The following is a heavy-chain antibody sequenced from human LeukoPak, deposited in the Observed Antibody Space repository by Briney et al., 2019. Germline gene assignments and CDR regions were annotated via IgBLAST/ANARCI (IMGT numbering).Heavy chain of an antibody. D-gene: IGHD3-10*01. CDR2: IIPIPGIA. CDR3: ATHYGSGSGNPYYYYMDV. Sequence: SVKVSCKASGGTFSSYTISWVRQAPGQGLEWMGRIIPIPGIANYAQKFQGRVTITADKSTSTAYMELSSLRSEDTAVYYCATHYGSGSGNPYYYYMDVWGKGTAVTVSS. J-gene: IGHJ6*03. V-gene: IGHV1-69*02. CDR1: GGTFSSYT.